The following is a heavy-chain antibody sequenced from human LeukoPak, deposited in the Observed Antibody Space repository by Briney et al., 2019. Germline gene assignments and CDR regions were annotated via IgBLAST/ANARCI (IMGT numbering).Heavy chain of an antibody. CDR3: ARRDYLDHFYYIDV. CDR1: GGSFNDYY. Sequence: SETLSLTCAVYGGSFNDYYWIWIRQPPGKGLEWIGEIKPSGRTNYNPSLESRVTISVDTSKNHFSLKLSSVTAADTAVYYCARRDYLDHFYYIDVWDKGNTVTVSS. J-gene: IGHJ6*03. D-gene: IGHD3-10*01. V-gene: IGHV4-34*01. CDR2: IKPSGRT.